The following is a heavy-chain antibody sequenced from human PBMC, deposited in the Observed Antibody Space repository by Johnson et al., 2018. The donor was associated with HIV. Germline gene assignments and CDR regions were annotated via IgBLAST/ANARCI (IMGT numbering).Heavy chain of an antibody. V-gene: IGHV3-23*04. CDR3: ATGNYYGSGSYAGYSAPFDI. D-gene: IGHD3-10*01. J-gene: IGHJ3*02. CDR2: ISGSGGST. CDR1: GFTFSSYG. Sequence: VQLVESGGGVVQPGRSLRLSCAASGFTFSSYGMHWVRQAPGKGLEWVSAISGSGGSTYYADSVKGRFTISRDNSKNTLYLQMNNLRAGDTAVYYCATGNYYGSGSYAGYSAPFDIWGQGTRVTVSS.